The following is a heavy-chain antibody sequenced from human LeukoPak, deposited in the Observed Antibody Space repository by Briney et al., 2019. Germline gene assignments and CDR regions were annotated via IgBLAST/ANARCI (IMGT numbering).Heavy chain of an antibody. CDR3: ARQTGSGLFILP. CDR1: GGSISSYY. V-gene: IGHV4-59*08. Sequence: ASETLSLTCTVSGGSISSYYWSWIRQPPGKGLEWIGHISDSGSTNYNPSLKSRVTISVDTSKNQFSLKLSSVTAADTAVYYCARQTGSGLFILPGGQGTLVTVSS. D-gene: IGHD3/OR15-3a*01. J-gene: IGHJ4*02. CDR2: ISDSGST.